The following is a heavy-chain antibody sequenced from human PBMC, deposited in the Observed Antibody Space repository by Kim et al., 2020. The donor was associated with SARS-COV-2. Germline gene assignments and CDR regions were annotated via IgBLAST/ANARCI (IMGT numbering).Heavy chain of an antibody. Sequence: GDTKNTQKFQSRDTITRDTAASTAYMELSSLRSEDTAVYYCARKREGMDVWGKGTTVTVSS. V-gene: IGHV1-3*01. CDR3: ARKREGMDV. J-gene: IGHJ6*03. CDR2: GDT.